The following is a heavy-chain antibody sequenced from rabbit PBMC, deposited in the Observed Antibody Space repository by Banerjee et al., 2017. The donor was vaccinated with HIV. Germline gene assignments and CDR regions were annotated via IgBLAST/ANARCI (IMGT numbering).Heavy chain of an antibody. J-gene: IGHJ6*01. CDR2: INTASGRT. CDR1: GFSFSNTYY. D-gene: IGHD6-1*01. Sequence: QEQLVESGGGLVQPEGSLTLTCTASGFSFSNTYYMCWVRQAPGKGLEWIGYINTASGRTWYASWAKGRSTISKTSSTTVTLQMTSLTAADTATYFCARVPFYADYTASGYATIDYGLDLWGPGTLVTVS. V-gene: IGHV1S45*01. CDR3: ARVPFYADYTASGYATIDYGLDL.